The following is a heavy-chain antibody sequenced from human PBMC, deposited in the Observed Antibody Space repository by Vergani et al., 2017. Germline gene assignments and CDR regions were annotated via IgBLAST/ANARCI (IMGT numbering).Heavy chain of an antibody. CDR3: ARGDTTTYYCDY. Sequence: QVQLVESGGGVVQPGRSLRLSCAASGFTFSSYAMHWVRPAPGKGLEWVAVISYDGSNKYYADSVKGRFTISRDNSKNTLYLQMNSLRAEDTAVYYCARGDTTTYYCDYWGQGTLVTVSS. CDR2: ISYDGSNK. CDR1: GFTFSSYA. J-gene: IGHJ4*02. V-gene: IGHV3-30-3*01. D-gene: IGHD4-17*01.